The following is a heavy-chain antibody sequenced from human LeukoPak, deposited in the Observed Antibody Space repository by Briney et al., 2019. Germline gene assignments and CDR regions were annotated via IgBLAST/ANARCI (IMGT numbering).Heavy chain of an antibody. CDR3: ASTFAAPAIRWEYYDY. CDR1: AFDFTIYD. J-gene: IGHJ4*02. D-gene: IGHD2-2*02. CDR2: ISSSSDII. Sequence: GGSLRLSCAASAFDFTIYDMNWVRQAPGKGLEWLSYISSSSDIIHYADSVKGRFTISRDNAKNSLYLQMNSLGAEDTAVYYCASTFAAPAIRWEYYDYWGQGSLVTVSS. V-gene: IGHV3-48*01.